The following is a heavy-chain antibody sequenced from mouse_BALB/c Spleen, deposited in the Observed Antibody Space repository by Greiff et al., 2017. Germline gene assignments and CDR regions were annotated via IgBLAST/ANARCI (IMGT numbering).Heavy chain of an antibody. CDR3: ARDGYYAMDY. CDR2: ISYDGSN. Sequence: VQLKESGPGLVKPSQSLSLTCSVTGYSITSGYYWNWIRQFPGNKLEWMGYISYDGSNNYNPSLKYRISITRDTSKNQFFLKLNSVTTEDTATYYCARDGYYAMDYWGQGTSVTVSS. J-gene: IGHJ4*01. CDR1: GYSITSGYY. V-gene: IGHV3-6*02.